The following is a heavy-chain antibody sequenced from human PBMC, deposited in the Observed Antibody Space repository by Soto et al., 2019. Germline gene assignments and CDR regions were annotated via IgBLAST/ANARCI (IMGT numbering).Heavy chain of an antibody. Sequence: SETLSLTCAVYGGSFSGYYWSWIRQPPGKGLEWIGEINHSGSTNYNPSLKSRVTISVDTSKNQFSLKLSPVTAADTAVYYCARGQPQGMDVWGQGTTVTVSS. CDR1: GGSFSGYY. J-gene: IGHJ6*02. CDR2: INHSGST. V-gene: IGHV4-34*01. D-gene: IGHD2-2*01. CDR3: ARGQPQGMDV.